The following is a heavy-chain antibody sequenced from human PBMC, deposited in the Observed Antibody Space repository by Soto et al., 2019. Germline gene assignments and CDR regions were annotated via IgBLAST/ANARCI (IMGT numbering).Heavy chain of an antibody. Sequence: EVQLVESGGGLVQPGGSLRLSCAASGFTFSDYHMHWVRQAAGKGLEWVAAIDTSGHTFYLGSVRGRFTVSRDDPRSSFHLQMNHLRPEDTAVYYCARLEIIGVNFFEHWGRGVLVTVSS. V-gene: IGHV3-13*01. CDR3: ARLEIIGVNFFEH. CDR1: GFTFSDYH. D-gene: IGHD3-10*01. CDR2: IDTSGHT. J-gene: IGHJ5*02.